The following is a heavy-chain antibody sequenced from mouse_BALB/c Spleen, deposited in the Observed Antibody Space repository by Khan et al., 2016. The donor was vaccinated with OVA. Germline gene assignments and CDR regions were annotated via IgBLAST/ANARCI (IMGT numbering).Heavy chain of an antibody. D-gene: IGHD1-1*01. Sequence: EVELVESGPDLVKPSQSLSLTCTVTGYSITSGYSWHWIRQFPGNKLEWMGYIHYSGTTNYNPSLKSRISITRDTSKNQFFLQLNSVTTEDTATYYCARSGTTVVVYWYFDVWGAGTTVTVSS. CDR3: ARSGTTVVVYWYFDV. CDR2: IHYSGTT. V-gene: IGHV3-1*02. CDR1: GYSITSGYS. J-gene: IGHJ1*01.